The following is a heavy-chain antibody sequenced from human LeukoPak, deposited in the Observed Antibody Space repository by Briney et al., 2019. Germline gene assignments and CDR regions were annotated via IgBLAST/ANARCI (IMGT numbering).Heavy chain of an antibody. CDR3: ARDDSSGYYSSYFDY. J-gene: IGHJ4*02. V-gene: IGHV3-30-3*01. Sequence: PGGSLRLSCAASGFTFSSYAMHWVRQAPGKGLEWVAVISHDGSNKYYADSVKGRFTISRDNSKNTLYLQMNSLRAEDTAVYYCARDDSSGYYSSYFDYWGQGTLVTVSS. CDR1: GFTFSSYA. D-gene: IGHD3-22*01. CDR2: ISHDGSNK.